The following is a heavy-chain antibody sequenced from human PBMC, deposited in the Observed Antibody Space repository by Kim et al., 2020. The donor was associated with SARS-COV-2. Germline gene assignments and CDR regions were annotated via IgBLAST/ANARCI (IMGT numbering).Heavy chain of an antibody. CDR2: IKPDGSEN. CDR3: ARGGSWTSVF. V-gene: IGHV3-7*01. D-gene: IGHD1-1*01. J-gene: IGHJ2*01. Sequence: GGSLRLSCAASGFTFGDFWMNWVRRAPGKELEFVASIKPDGSENFYADSVKGRFIIARDNGKNSLYLQMNSLRADDTAVYHCARGGSWTSVFWGRGTRVT. CDR1: GFTFGDFW.